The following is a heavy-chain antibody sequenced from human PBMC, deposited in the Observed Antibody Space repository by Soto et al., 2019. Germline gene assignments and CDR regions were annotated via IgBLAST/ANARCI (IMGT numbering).Heavy chain of an antibody. CDR3: ARADYEILTGSYAMDV. CDR2: IYKSATT. CDR1: GDSISNLDYF. V-gene: IGHV4-39*07. D-gene: IGHD3-9*01. J-gene: IGHJ6*02. Sequence: PSETLSLTCSVSGDSISNLDYFWAWIRQPPGQALEYIGYIYKSATTYYNPSFESRVTMSVDTSKNQFSLKLTSVTAADTAVYFCARADYEILTGSYAMDVWGQGTTVTVSS.